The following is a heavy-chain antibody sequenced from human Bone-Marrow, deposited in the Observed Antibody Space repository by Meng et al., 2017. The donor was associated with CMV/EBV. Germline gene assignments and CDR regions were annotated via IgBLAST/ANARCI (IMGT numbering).Heavy chain of an antibody. CDR2: ISGSGGST. CDR3: ARTPIAARRKSVYYYGMDV. CDR1: GFTFSSYA. Sequence: ETLSLTCAASGFTFSSYAMSWVRQAPGKGLEWVSAISGSGGSTYYADSVKGRFTFSRDNSKNTLYLQMNSLRAEDTAVYYCARTPIAARRKSVYYYGMDVWGQGTTVTVSS. D-gene: IGHD6-13*01. J-gene: IGHJ6*02. V-gene: IGHV3-23*01.